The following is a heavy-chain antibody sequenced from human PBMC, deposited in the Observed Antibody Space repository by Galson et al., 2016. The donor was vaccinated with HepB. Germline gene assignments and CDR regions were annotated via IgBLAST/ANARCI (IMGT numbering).Heavy chain of an antibody. CDR3: ARDMAVYARSSGMDV. CDR2: ISNSSTHI. Sequence: SLRLSCAASGFTFSTYGMNWVRQAPGKGLEWVSYISNSSTHIYYIDSVRGRFTISRDNAKNSLYLQMNSLRDEDTAVYYCARDMAVYARSSGMDVWGRGTTVTVSS. V-gene: IGHV3-48*02. D-gene: IGHD2-8*02. CDR1: GFTFSTYG. J-gene: IGHJ6*02.